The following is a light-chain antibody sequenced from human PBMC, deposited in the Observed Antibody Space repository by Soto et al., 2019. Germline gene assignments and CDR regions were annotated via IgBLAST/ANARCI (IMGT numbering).Light chain of an antibody. J-gene: IGLJ1*01. CDR2: GNT. V-gene: IGLV1-40*01. Sequence: QSALTQPPSMSGAPGRTVTISCTGNSSNIAAGYDVHWYQQLPGTAPKLLNYGNTYRPSGVPDRFSGSKSGNSASLAITGIQAEDEADYYCQSYDSSLSGYVFVTGTKVTGL. CDR3: QSYDSSLSGYV. CDR1: SSNIAAGYD.